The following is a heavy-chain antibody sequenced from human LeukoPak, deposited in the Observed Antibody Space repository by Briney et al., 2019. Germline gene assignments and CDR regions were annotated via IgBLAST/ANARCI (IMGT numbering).Heavy chain of an antibody. Sequence: GASVKVSCKASGYTFTSYGFSWVRQAPGQGLEWMGWMNPNSGNTDYAQKFQGRVTMTRNTSISTAYMELRSLRYEDTAVYYCARGRGLDPWGQGTLVTVSS. V-gene: IGHV1-8*01. CDR3: ARGRGLDP. CDR2: MNPNSGNT. CDR1: GYTFTSYG. D-gene: IGHD3-10*01. J-gene: IGHJ5*02.